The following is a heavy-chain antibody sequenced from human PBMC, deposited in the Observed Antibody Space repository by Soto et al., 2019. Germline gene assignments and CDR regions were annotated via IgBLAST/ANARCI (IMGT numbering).Heavy chain of an antibody. D-gene: IGHD5-12*01. V-gene: IGHV1-18*04. J-gene: IGHJ6*02. CDR1: GYTFTGYY. CDR3: AREGVAPYYYYGMDV. Sequence: ASVKVSCKASGYTFTGYYMHWVRQAHGQGLEWMGRISTYNGDTNYAQTFQGRVTMTTDTSTSTVQMEVRSLRSDDTAVYYCAREGVAPYYYYGMDVWGQGTPVTVSS. CDR2: ISTYNGDT.